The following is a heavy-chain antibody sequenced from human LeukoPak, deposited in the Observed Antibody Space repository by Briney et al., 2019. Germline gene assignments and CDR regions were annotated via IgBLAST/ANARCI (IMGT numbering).Heavy chain of an antibody. Sequence: SETLSLTCTVSGGSISSYYWSWIRQPPGKGLEWIGHIYYSGSTNYNPSLKSRVTISVDTSKNQFSLKLSSVTAADTAIYYCARHGIYDSTGYFYAYWGQGTLVTVSS. J-gene: IGHJ4*02. CDR2: IYYSGST. CDR3: ARHGIYDSTGYFYAY. V-gene: IGHV4-59*08. CDR1: GGSISSYY. D-gene: IGHD3-22*01.